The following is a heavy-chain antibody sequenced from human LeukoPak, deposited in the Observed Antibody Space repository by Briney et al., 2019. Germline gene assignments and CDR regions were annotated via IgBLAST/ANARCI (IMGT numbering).Heavy chain of an antibody. D-gene: IGHD6-13*01. CDR1: GFTFSSYA. J-gene: IGHJ4*02. CDR2: LSGSGGST. Sequence: PGGSLRLSCAACGFTFSSYAMRWLRQAPGKGREWVSALSGSGGSTYYADSVTGRFTISRDNSKNTLYLQMNSLRAEDTAVYYCAKGGSKVAAAITFDYWGQGTLVTVSS. V-gene: IGHV3-23*01. CDR3: AKGGSKVAAAITFDY.